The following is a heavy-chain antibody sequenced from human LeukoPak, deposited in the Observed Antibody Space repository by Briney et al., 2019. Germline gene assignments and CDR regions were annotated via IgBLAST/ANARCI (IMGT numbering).Heavy chain of an antibody. CDR2: ISSSSSHI. D-gene: IGHD1-26*01. Sequence: PGGSLRLSCAASGFAFRTYEMNWVRQAPGKGLEWVSSISSSSSHIYYADSVKGRFTISRDNAKNSLYLQMDSLRAEDTAVYYCASRSGSYHWGQGTLVTVSS. CDR3: ASRSGSYH. J-gene: IGHJ5*02. V-gene: IGHV3-21*01. CDR1: GFAFRTYE.